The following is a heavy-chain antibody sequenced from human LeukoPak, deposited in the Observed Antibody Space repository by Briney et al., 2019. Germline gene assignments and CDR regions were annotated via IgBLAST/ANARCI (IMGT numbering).Heavy chain of an antibody. Sequence: ASVKVSCEASGYTFTSYAMHWVRQAPGQRLEWMGWINAGNGNTKYSQKFQGRVTITRDTSASTAYMEPSSLRSEDTAVYYCARGRSSSSYFDYWGQGTLVTVSS. CDR2: INAGNGNT. V-gene: IGHV1-3*01. J-gene: IGHJ4*02. CDR1: GYTFTSYA. D-gene: IGHD6-6*01. CDR3: ARGRSSSSYFDY.